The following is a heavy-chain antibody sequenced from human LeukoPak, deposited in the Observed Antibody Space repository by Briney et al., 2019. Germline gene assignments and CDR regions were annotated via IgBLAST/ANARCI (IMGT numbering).Heavy chain of an antibody. J-gene: IGHJ3*02. Sequence: GGSLRLSCAASGLTFSSYAMSWVRQAPGKGLEWVSAISGSGGSTYYADSVKGRFTISRDNSKNTLYLQMNSLRAEDTAVYYCAILYYYDSSGYYYEGAFDIWGQGTMVTVSS. CDR1: GLTFSSYA. CDR3: AILYYYDSSGYYYEGAFDI. V-gene: IGHV3-23*01. CDR2: ISGSGGST. D-gene: IGHD3-22*01.